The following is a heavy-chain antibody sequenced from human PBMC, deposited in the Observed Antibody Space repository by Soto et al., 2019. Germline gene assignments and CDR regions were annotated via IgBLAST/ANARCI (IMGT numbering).Heavy chain of an antibody. CDR1: GFTFTSSA. D-gene: IGHD6-6*01. V-gene: IGHV1-58*01. CDR2: IVVGSGNT. CDR3: AAAPQYSTGGGY. Sequence: QMQLVQSGPEVKKPGTSVKVSCKASGFTFTSSAVQWVRQARGQRLEWIGWIVVGSGNTNYAQKFQERVTITRDMSTSTAYMELSSLRSEDTAVYYCAAAPQYSTGGGYWGQGTLVTVSS. J-gene: IGHJ4*02.